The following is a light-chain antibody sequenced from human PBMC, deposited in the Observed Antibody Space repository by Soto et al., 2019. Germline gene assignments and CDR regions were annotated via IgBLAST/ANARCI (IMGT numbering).Light chain of an antibody. CDR3: QQLSNWPRT. Sequence: EIVLTQSPATLSLSPGERATLSCRASQSVSSYLAWYQQKPGQAPRLLIYDSSNRATGIPARFSGSGSGTDFTLTISSLVPEDFAVYYCQQLSNWPRTFGQGTKVEIK. CDR2: DSS. CDR1: QSVSSY. J-gene: IGKJ1*01. V-gene: IGKV3-11*01.